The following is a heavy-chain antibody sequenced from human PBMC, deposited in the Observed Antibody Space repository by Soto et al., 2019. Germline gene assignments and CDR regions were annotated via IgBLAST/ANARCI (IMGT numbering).Heavy chain of an antibody. V-gene: IGHV3-30-3*01. CDR2: ISYDGSNK. D-gene: IGHD5-18*01. CDR3: ARGIQLWLGYYFDY. Sequence: QVQLVESGGGVVQPGRSLRLSCAASGFTFSSYAMHWVRQAPGKGLEWVAVISYDGSNKYYADSVKGRFTIARDNSKNTLYLQMHSLRAEDTAVYYCARGIQLWLGYYFDYGGQGTLVPVSS. CDR1: GFTFSSYA. J-gene: IGHJ4*02.